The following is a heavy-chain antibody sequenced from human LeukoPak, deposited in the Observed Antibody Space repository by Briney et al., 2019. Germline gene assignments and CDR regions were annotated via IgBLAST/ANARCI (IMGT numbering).Heavy chain of an antibody. J-gene: IGHJ6*03. Sequence: PGGSLRLSCAASGFTFSSYGMHWVRQAPGKGLAWGAVISYDGSNKYYADSVKGRFTISRDNSKNTLYLQMGSLRAEDMAVYYCARGSRQWLARARTFYYMDVWGKGTTVTVSS. CDR2: ISYDGSNK. CDR1: GFTFSSYG. V-gene: IGHV3-30*03. D-gene: IGHD6-19*01. CDR3: ARGSRQWLARARTFYYMDV.